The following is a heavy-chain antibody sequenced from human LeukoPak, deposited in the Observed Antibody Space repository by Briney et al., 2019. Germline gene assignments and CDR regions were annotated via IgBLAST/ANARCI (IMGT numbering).Heavy chain of an antibody. D-gene: IGHD6-19*01. CDR3: AKGSSNGRPYYFDY. J-gene: IGHJ4*02. V-gene: IGHV3-23*01. CDR1: GFNFSSYV. CDR2: LNGGGDST. Sequence: PGGSLRLSCAASGFNFSSYVMSWVRQAPGKGLEWVSALNGGGDSTYYVDSVKGRFTTSRDNSKNTLYLQMNSLRAEDTAVYYCAKGSSNGRPYYFDYWGQGALVTVSS.